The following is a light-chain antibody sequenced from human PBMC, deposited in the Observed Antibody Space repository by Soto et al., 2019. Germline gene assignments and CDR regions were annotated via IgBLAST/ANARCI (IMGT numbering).Light chain of an antibody. J-gene: IGLJ3*02. CDR3: CSHAGGYTWV. Sequence: QSALTQPPSVSGSPGQSVIISCTGTSSDVGAYNSVSWYQQHPGKAPKLMIYDVTKRPSGVPDHFSGSKSGNTASLTISGLQAADEAEYYCCSHAGGYTWVFGAGTKLTVL. CDR1: SSDVGAYNS. CDR2: DVT. V-gene: IGLV2-11*01.